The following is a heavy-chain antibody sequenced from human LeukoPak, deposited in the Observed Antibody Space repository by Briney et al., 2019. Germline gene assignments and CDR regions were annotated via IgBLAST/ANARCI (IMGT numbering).Heavy chain of an antibody. Sequence: ASVKVSCKASVYTFTSYGISWVRQAPGQGLEWMGWINPISGGTNCAQKFQGRVTMTRDTSITTAYMELSSLRSDDTAVYYCARDRPGYSSWFDPWGQGTLVTVSS. D-gene: IGHD6-19*01. CDR2: INPISGGT. CDR3: ARDRPGYSSWFDP. V-gene: IGHV1-2*02. CDR1: VYTFTSYG. J-gene: IGHJ5*02.